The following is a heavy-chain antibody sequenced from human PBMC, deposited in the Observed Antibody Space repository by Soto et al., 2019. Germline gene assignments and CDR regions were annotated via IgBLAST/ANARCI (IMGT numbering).Heavy chain of an antibody. CDR3: AKDRGGFTSGWEFFDF. CDR2: ISGNGATT. J-gene: IGHJ4*02. D-gene: IGHD6-19*01. CDR1: GVAFSFYS. V-gene: IGHV3-23*01. Sequence: EVALLESGGGLVQPGGSLRLSCEVSGVAFSFYSMSWVRQAPGKGLEWVASISGNGATTYYAASGKDRFTFSRDNSKNTVHLQMNSLRGEDTAVYYCAKDRGGFTSGWEFFDFWGQGTLVTVSS.